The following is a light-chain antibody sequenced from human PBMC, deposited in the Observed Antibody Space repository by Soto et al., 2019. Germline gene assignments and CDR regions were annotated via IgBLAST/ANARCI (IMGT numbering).Light chain of an antibody. CDR1: QSVSSN. CDR2: GAS. CDR3: QQYKNWPPWT. J-gene: IGKJ3*01. V-gene: IGKV3-15*01. Sequence: EIVMTQSPATLSVSPGERATLSCRASQSVSSNLAGYQQKPGQAHRLLIYGASTRATGIPARFSGSGSGTAFTLTIRSLQSADFAVYYCQQYKNWPPWTFGPGTKVDIK.